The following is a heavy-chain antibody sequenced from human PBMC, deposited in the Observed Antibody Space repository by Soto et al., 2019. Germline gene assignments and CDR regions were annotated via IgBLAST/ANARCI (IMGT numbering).Heavy chain of an antibody. Sequence: QVQLQESGPGLVKPSQTLSLTCTVSGGSISSGDYYWSWIRQPPGKGLEWIGYIYYSGSTYYNPSLKSRVTIAVDTSKNQFSLKLSSVTAADTAVYYCARERGGAQGEFDYWGQGTLVTVSS. D-gene: IGHD4-17*01. CDR2: IYYSGST. V-gene: IGHV4-30-4*01. CDR1: GGSISSGDYY. J-gene: IGHJ4*02. CDR3: ARERGGAQGEFDY.